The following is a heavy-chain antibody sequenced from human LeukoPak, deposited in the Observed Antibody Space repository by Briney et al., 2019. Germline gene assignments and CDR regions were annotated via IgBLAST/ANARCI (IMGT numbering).Heavy chain of an antibody. D-gene: IGHD3-10*01. CDR2: ISDSGGKT. CDR1: GFTVSSNY. CDR3: ADFGSGSYCFDY. V-gene: IGHV3-23*01. J-gene: IGHJ4*02. Sequence: GGSLRLSCAASGFTVSSNYMSWVRQAPGKGLEWVSHISDSGGKTYYADSVKGRFTISRDNSKNTLYLQMDSLRAEDTAIYYCADFGSGSYCFDYWGQGTLVTVSS.